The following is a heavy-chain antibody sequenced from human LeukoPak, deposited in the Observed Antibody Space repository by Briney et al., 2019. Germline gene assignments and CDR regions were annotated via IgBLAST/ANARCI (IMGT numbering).Heavy chain of an antibody. J-gene: IGHJ3*01. Sequence: PSETLSLTCAVYDGSFSNYYWSWIRQPPGKGLEWIGEINHSGSTNYNPSLKSRVTISLDTSKNQFSLKLSSVTAADTAVYYCARGNCSGGRCYTDAFDLWGQGTMVTVFS. CDR1: DGSFSNYY. CDR3: ARGNCSGGRCYTDAFDL. D-gene: IGHD2-15*01. CDR2: INHSGST. V-gene: IGHV4-34*01.